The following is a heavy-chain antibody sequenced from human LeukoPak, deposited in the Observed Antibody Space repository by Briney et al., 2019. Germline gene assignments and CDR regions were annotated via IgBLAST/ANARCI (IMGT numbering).Heavy chain of an antibody. CDR3: ARTWHYDSSDYLPFDN. V-gene: IGHV4-59*08. CDR2: ISYTGST. D-gene: IGHD3-22*01. CDR1: GGSIIGYD. J-gene: IGHJ4*02. Sequence: SETLSLTCTVSGGSIIGYDWSWIRQPPGKGLEWIGYISYTGSTKFSPSLKSRLAMSVDTSSNQFSLHLSSVTAADTAVYYCARTWHYDSSDYLPFDNWGQGTLVTVSS.